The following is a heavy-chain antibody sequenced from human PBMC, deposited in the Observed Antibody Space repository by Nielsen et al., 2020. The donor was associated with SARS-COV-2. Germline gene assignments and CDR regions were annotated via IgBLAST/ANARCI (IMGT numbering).Heavy chain of an antibody. Sequence: GSLRLSCTVSGGSISSYYWSWIRQPPGNGLAWIGYIYYSGSTNYNRSLKSRVTISVDTSKNQFSLKLSSVTAADTAVYYCARAPAEIMVVAATVNWFDPWGQGTLVTVSS. V-gene: IGHV4-59*01. CDR3: ARAPAEIMVVAATVNWFDP. CDR2: IYYSGST. D-gene: IGHD2-15*01. J-gene: IGHJ5*02. CDR1: GGSISSYY.